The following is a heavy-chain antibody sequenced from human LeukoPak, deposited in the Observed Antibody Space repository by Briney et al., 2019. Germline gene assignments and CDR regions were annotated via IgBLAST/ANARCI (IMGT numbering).Heavy chain of an antibody. J-gene: IGHJ4*02. CDR2: FDPEDCEA. CDR3: ATDLASIAAAGNSDY. D-gene: IGHD6-13*01. V-gene: IGHV1-24*01. Sequence: ASVKVSCKVSGYTLTELSMHWVRQAPGKGLEWMGGFDPEDCEAIYAQRFQGRVTMTEDTSTDTAYMELSSLRSEDTAVYYCATDLASIAAAGNSDYWGQGTLVTVSS. CDR1: GYTLTELS.